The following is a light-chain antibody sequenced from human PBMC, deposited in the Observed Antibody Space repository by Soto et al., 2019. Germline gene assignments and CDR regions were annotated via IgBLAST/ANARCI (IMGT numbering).Light chain of an antibody. V-gene: IGKV3-11*01. Sequence: EIVLTQSPATLSLSPGERATLSCRASQSVSSNLAWYQHKPGQAPRLLIYDASNRAPGIPARFSGSVSGTDFTLTISTIEPEDIAVYYCHHRCNEYSFGQGTELDVK. CDR2: DAS. J-gene: IGKJ2*03. CDR1: QSVSSN. CDR3: HHRCNEYS.